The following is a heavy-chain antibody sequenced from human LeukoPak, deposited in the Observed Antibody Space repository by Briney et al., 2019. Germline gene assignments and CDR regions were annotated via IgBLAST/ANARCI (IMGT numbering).Heavy chain of an antibody. J-gene: IGHJ6*02. V-gene: IGHV3-66*01. Sequence: GGSLRLSCAASGFTVSSNYMSWVRQAPGKGLEWVSVIYSGGTTYYANSVKGRFTNSRDNSKNTLYLQMNTLRAEDTAVYYCAKSPGSYSYYSYMDVWGQGTTVTVSS. CDR3: AKSPGSYSYYSYMDV. CDR2: IYSGGTT. CDR1: GFTVSSNY. D-gene: IGHD1-26*01.